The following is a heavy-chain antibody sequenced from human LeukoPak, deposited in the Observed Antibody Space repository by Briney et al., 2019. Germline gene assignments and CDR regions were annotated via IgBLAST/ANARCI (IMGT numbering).Heavy chain of an antibody. CDR2: VYHTGII. Sequence: PSETLSLTCTVSGDSITIGTYYCDWIRQAPGKGLEWIGNVYHTGIIYYNPSLESRVTMSVDTSKNQFSLKLNSLTAADTAVYYCARHHSALNWFDPWGQGTLVTVSS. CDR3: ARHHSALNWFDP. V-gene: IGHV4-39*01. D-gene: IGHD2-15*01. CDR1: GDSITIGTYY. J-gene: IGHJ5*02.